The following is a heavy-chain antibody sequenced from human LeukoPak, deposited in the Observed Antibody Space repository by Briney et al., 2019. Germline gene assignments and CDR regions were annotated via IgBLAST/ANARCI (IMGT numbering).Heavy chain of an antibody. D-gene: IGHD3-22*01. CDR2: IYTSGST. V-gene: IGHV4-4*07. J-gene: IGHJ5*02. Sequence: PSETLSLTCTVSGGSTSSYYWSWIRQPAGKGLEWIGRIYTSGSTNYNPSLKSRVTMSVDTSKNQFSLKLSSVTAADTAVYYCARDVSSYYYDSSGYYSWFDPWGQGTLVTVSS. CDR1: GGSTSSYY. CDR3: ARDVSSYYYDSSGYYSWFDP.